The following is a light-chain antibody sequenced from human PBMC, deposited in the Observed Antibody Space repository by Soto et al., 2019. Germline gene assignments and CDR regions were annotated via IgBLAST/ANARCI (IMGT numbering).Light chain of an antibody. J-gene: IGLJ3*02. CDR3: SSYTSSSTLWV. V-gene: IGLV2-14*01. CDR2: DVS. CDR1: SSDVGGYNY. Sequence: QSALTQPASVSGSPGQSITISCTETSSDVGGYNYVSWYQQHPGKAPKLMIYDVSNRPSGVSNRFSGSKSGNTASLTISGLQAEDEADYYCSSYTSSSTLWVFGGGTQLTVL.